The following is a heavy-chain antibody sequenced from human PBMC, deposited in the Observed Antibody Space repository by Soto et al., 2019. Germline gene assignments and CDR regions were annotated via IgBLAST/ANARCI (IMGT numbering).Heavy chain of an antibody. D-gene: IGHD2-21*02. Sequence: QVQLMQSGAEVKKPGASVKVSCKASGDTFTDYYIHWVRQAPGQGLEWMGTVNPSGGHTTYAQHFLGRVTTTRDTSTSTLYMELTSLTSGDTAVYYCARGGHVVVVTAALDYWGQGTLVTVSS. J-gene: IGHJ4*02. CDR1: GDTFTDYY. CDR3: ARGGHVVVVTAALDY. CDR2: VNPSGGHT. V-gene: IGHV1-46*03.